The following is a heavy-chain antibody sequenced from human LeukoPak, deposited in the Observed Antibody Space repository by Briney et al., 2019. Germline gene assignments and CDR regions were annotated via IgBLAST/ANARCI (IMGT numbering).Heavy chain of an antibody. CDR3: ARGYSIAAPSCDY. CDR2: IIPIFGTA. V-gene: IGHV1-69*13. D-gene: IGHD6-13*01. CDR1: GGTFSSYA. J-gene: IGHJ4*02. Sequence: SVKVSCKASGGTFSSYAISWVRQAPGQGLERMGGIIPIFGTANYAQKFQGRVTITADESTSTAYMELSSLRSEDTAVYYCARGYSIAAPSCDYWGQGTLVTVSS.